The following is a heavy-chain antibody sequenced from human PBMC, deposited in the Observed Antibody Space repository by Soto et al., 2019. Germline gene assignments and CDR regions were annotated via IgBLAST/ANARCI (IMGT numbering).Heavy chain of an antibody. J-gene: IGHJ4*02. CDR3: ARWGNWKVADY. Sequence: QVQLVESGGGVVQPGRSLRLSCAASRFTFSSHGMHWVRQAPGKGLEWVAVIWYDGSNKYYADSVKGRFTISRDNSKNMLYLEMNSLRAEDTAVYYCARWGNWKVADYWGQGTLVTVSS. V-gene: IGHV3-33*01. CDR2: IWYDGSNK. D-gene: IGHD3-16*01. CDR1: RFTFSSHG.